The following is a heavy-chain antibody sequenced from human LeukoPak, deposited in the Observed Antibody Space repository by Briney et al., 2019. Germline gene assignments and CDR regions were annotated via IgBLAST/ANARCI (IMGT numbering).Heavy chain of an antibody. D-gene: IGHD3-16*01. CDR3: ARDMIILQS. V-gene: IGHV3-7*04. CDR1: GFTFSNYW. CDR2: IKEDGSEK. J-gene: IGHJ5*02. Sequence: GGSLRLSCSASGFTFSNYWMRWVRQAPGKGLEWVANIKEDGSEKYYVGSVKGRFTISRDNAKKSLYLQMNSLRAEDTAVYFCARDMIILQSWGQGTLVTVSS.